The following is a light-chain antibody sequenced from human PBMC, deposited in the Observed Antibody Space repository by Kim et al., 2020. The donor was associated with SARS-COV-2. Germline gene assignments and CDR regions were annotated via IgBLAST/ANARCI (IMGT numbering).Light chain of an antibody. CDR2: RNN. V-gene: IGLV1-47*01. J-gene: IGLJ2*01. CDR1: SSNTGSNY. CDR3: AAWDDSLHVV. Sequence: PGQRVTISCSGSSSNTGSNYVYWYQQLPGTAPKLLIYRNNQRPSGVPDRFSGSKSGTSASLAISGLRSEDEADYYCAAWDDSLHVVFGGGTQLTVL.